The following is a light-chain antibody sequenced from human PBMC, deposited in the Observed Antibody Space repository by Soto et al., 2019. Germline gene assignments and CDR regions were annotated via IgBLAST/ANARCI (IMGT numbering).Light chain of an antibody. CDR3: QQYGSSPLYT. CDR2: AAS. CDR1: QSVTNNY. J-gene: IGKJ2*01. Sequence: EIVLTQSPGTLSLSPGERATLSCRASQSVTNNYLAWYQQKPGQAPRLLIFAASSRATGVPDRFSGSGSGTDFTLTISRLEPEDFAVYFCQQYGSSPLYTFGQRTKLEIK. V-gene: IGKV3-20*01.